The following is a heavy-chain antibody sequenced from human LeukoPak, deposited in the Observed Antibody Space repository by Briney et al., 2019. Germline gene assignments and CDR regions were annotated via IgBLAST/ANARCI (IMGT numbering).Heavy chain of an antibody. Sequence: SVKVSCTASGYTFTPYAMHWVRQAPGQRPEWMGWINAGNGNTKYSQKFQDRVTITIDTSASIVYMELSSLRSEDTAVFYCARGGVGDWGYFDYWGQGTLVTVSS. J-gene: IGHJ4*02. CDR2: INAGNGNT. V-gene: IGHV1-3*01. D-gene: IGHD2-21*02. CDR1: GYTFTPYA. CDR3: ARGGVGDWGYFDY.